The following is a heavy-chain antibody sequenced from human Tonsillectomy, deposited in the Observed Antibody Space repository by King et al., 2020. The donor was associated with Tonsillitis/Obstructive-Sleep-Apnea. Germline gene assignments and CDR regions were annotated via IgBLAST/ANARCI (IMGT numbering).Heavy chain of an antibody. CDR1: GFTFSTYW. V-gene: IGHV3-7*01. CDR3: ARDLDINDGTVWYDAFDA. Sequence: VQLVESGGALVQPGGSLRLSCAASGFTFSTYWMIWVRQAPGKGLEWVANINQDESRKYYVDSVKGRFTISRDNAKNSLYLQLSNLRAEDSAVYCCARDLDINDGTVWYDAFDAWGQGTVVTVSS. CDR2: INQDESRK. D-gene: IGHD5-12*01. J-gene: IGHJ3*01.